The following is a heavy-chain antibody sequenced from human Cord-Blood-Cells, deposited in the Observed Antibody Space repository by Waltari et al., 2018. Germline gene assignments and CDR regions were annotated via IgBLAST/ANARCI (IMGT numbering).Heavy chain of an antibody. CDR2: IYYSGST. J-gene: IGHJ6*02. V-gene: IGHV4-59*11. Sequence: QVQLQESGPGLVKPSETLSLTCTVSGGSISSHYWHWIRQPPGKGLEWIGYIYYSGSTNYNPSLKSRVTISVDTSKNQFSLKLSSVTAADTAVYYCARVEYYDFWSGYYYYYGMDVWGQGTTVTVSS. CDR3: ARVEYYDFWSGYYYYYGMDV. CDR1: GGSISSHY. D-gene: IGHD3-3*01.